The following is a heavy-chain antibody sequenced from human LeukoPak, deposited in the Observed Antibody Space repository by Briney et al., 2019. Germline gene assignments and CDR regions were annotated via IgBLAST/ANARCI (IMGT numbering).Heavy chain of an antibody. CDR2: IYYSGST. CDR3: ARDLRYFDWLLLDEWPIPY. Sequence: PSETLSLTCTVSGGSISSSSYYWGWIRQPPGKGLEWIGSIYYSGSTYYNPSLKSRVTISVDTSKNQFSLKLSSVTAADTAVYYCARDLRYFDWLLLDEWPIPYWGRGTLVTVSS. V-gene: IGHV4-39*01. CDR1: GGSISSSSYY. J-gene: IGHJ4*02. D-gene: IGHD3-9*01.